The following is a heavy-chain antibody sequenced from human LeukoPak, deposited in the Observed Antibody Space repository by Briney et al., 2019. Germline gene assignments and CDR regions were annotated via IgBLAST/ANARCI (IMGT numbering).Heavy chain of an antibody. Sequence: SETLSLTCTVSGGSISSSSYYWGWIRQPPGKGLEWIGSIYYSGSTYYNPSLKSRVTISVDTSKDQFSLKLSSVTSADTAVYYCATAPIVGATFSAFHIWGQGTMVTVSS. CDR3: ATAPIVGATFSAFHI. J-gene: IGHJ3*02. D-gene: IGHD1-26*01. V-gene: IGHV4-39*01. CDR2: IYYSGST. CDR1: GGSISSSSYY.